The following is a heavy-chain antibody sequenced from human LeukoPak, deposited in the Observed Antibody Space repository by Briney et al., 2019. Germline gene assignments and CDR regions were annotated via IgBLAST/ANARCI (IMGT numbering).Heavy chain of an antibody. Sequence: GGSQRLSGEASGFIFGAYWMLWVRQAPGKGLVWVSRIDGDGSTTTYADSVKGRFTISRDNAKNTLYLQMNSLRAEDTAVYYCARSQFDSWGQGTLVTVSS. J-gene: IGHJ4*01. CDR1: GFIFGAYW. CDR2: IDGDGSTT. CDR3: ARSQFDS. V-gene: IGHV3-74*01.